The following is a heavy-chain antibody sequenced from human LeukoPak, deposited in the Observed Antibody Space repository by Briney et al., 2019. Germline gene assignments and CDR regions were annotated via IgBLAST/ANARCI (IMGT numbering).Heavy chain of an antibody. J-gene: IGHJ4*02. CDR2: TNYNSKWYT. Sequence: SPTLSLTCAISGDSVSTASNAWYWIRQSPSRGLEWLGRTNYNSKWYTDYAVSVSGRTTINPDTSRNQLSLQLGFVTPEDTAVYYCASYYYDSSGYYKHNYWGQGTLVTVSS. D-gene: IGHD3-22*01. V-gene: IGHV6-1*01. CDR1: GDSVSTASNA. CDR3: ASYYYDSSGYYKHNY.